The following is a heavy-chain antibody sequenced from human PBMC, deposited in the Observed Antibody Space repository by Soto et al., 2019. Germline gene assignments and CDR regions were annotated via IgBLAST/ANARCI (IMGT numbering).Heavy chain of an antibody. Sequence: ASVKVSCKASGYTFTSYDINRVRQATGQGLEWMGWMNPNSGNTGYAQKFQGRVTMTRNTSISTAYMELSSLRSEDTAVYYCARVYYDFWSGYSNYYMDVWGKGTTVTVSS. CDR3: ARVYYDFWSGYSNYYMDV. V-gene: IGHV1-8*01. J-gene: IGHJ6*03. CDR1: GYTFTSYD. D-gene: IGHD3-3*01. CDR2: MNPNSGNT.